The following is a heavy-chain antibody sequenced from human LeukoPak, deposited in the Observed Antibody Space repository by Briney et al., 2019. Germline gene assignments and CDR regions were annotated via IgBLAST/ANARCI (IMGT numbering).Heavy chain of an antibody. J-gene: IGHJ5*02. CDR1: GASITRYY. D-gene: IGHD3-10*01. V-gene: IGHV4-4*07. CDR3: ARDRSEDYYGSGSSFDP. Sequence: SETLSLTCSVSGASITRYYWTWIRQPVGKGLEWIGSIYDSGSTYYNPSLKSRVTISVDTSKNQFSLKLSSVTAADTAVYYCARDRSEDYYGSGSSFDPWGQGTLVTVSS. CDR2: IYDSGST.